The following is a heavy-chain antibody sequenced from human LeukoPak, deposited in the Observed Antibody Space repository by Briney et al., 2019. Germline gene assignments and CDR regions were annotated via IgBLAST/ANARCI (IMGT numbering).Heavy chain of an antibody. CDR2: IYYSGST. J-gene: IGHJ6*02. V-gene: IGHV4-59*01. Sequence: PSETLSLTCTVSGGSISSYYWSWIRQPPGKGLEWIGYIYYSGSTNYNPSPKSRVTISVDTSKNQFSLKLSSVTAADTAVYYCARDPQDGMDVWGQGTTVTVSS. CDR3: ARDPQDGMDV. CDR1: GGSISSYY.